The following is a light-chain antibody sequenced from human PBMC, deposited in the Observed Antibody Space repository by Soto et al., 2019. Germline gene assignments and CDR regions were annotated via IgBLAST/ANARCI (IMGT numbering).Light chain of an antibody. CDR2: AAS. J-gene: IGKJ1*01. V-gene: IGKV1-9*01. Sequence: DIQLTQSPSFLSASVGDRVTITCRASQGISTFLAWYQQKPGKAPKLLIYAASILQSGVPSRFRGSGSGTDFTLTISRLQPEDFATYYCQQYNSYSSMFGQGTKVDIK. CDR1: QGISTF. CDR3: QQYNSYSSM.